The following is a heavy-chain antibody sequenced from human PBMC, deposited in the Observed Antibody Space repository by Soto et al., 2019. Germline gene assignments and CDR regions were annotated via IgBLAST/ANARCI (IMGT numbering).Heavy chain of an antibody. CDR3: ARDLPYSSSPYYYYGMDV. CDR2: IIPIFGTA. D-gene: IGHD6-6*01. V-gene: IGHV1-69*01. J-gene: IGHJ6*02. Sequence: QVQLVQSGAEVKKPGSSVKVSCKASGGTFSSYAISWVRQAPGQGLEWMGGIIPIFGTANYAQKFQGRVTITADESTSTACMELSSLRSEDTAVYYCARDLPYSSSPYYYYGMDVWGQGTTVTVSS. CDR1: GGTFSSYA.